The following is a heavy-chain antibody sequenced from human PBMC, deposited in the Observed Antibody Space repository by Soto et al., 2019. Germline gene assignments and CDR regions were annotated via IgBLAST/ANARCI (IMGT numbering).Heavy chain of an antibody. Sequence: PSETLSLTCPVSGGSISSYYWSWIRQPPGKGLEWIGYIYYSGSTNYNPSLKSRVTISVDTSKNQFSLKLSSVTAADTAVYYCARVNRPSLLDYWGQGTLVTVSS. CDR1: GGSISSYY. V-gene: IGHV4-59*01. J-gene: IGHJ4*02. CDR2: IYYSGST. CDR3: ARVNRPSLLDY.